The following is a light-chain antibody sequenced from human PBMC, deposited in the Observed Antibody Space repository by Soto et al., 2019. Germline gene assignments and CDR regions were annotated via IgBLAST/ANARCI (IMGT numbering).Light chain of an antibody. CDR1: QSVSSRY. CDR2: GAS. Sequence: EIVLTQSPGTLSLSPGDRATPSCRASQSVSSRYLAWYQQKPGQAPRLLIYGASSRATGIPDRFSGSGSGTDFTLTISRLEPEDFAVYYCQQYSSSPRVTFGQGTRLEIK. CDR3: QQYSSSPRVT. J-gene: IGKJ5*01. V-gene: IGKV3-20*01.